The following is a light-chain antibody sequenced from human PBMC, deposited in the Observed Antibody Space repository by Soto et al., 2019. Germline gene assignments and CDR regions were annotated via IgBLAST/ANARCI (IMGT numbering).Light chain of an antibody. Sequence: DIQMTQSPSTLSASVGDRVTITCRASQSISSWLAWYQQKPGKAPKLLIYKTSNLESGVPSRFSGSGSGTEFSLTISSLQPDDFATYYCQQYKSFSLTFGQGTKVEIK. J-gene: IGKJ4*01. CDR2: KTS. CDR3: QQYKSFSLT. CDR1: QSISSW. V-gene: IGKV1-5*03.